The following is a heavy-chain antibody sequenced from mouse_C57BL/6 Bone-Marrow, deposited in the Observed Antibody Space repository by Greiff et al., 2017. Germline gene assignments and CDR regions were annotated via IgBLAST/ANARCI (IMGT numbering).Heavy chain of an antibody. V-gene: IGHV5-17*01. CDR2: ISSGSSTI. CDR3: ANARGYAMDY. CDR1: GFTFSDYG. D-gene: IGHD3-1*01. J-gene: IGHJ4*01. Sequence: EVQLQESGGGLVKPGGSLKLSCAASGFTFSDYGMHWVRQAPEKGLEWVAYISSGSSTIYYADTVKGRFTISRDNAKNTLFLQMTSLRSEDTAMYYCANARGYAMDYWGQGTSVTVSS.